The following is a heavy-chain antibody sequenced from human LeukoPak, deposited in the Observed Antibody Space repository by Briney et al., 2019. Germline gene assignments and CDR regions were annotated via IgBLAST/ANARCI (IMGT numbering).Heavy chain of an antibody. CDR2: IIPIFGTA. D-gene: IGHD3-3*01. CDR3: ASRYYDFWSGYYPPAQWAYGMDV. J-gene: IGHJ6*02. CDR1: GGTFTSYA. Sequence: ASVKVSCKASGGTFTSYAISWVRQAPGQGLEWMGEIIPIFGTANYAQKFQGRVTITTDESTSTAYMELSSLRSEDTAVYYCASRYYDFWSGYYPPAQWAYGMDVWGQGTTVTVSS. V-gene: IGHV1-69*05.